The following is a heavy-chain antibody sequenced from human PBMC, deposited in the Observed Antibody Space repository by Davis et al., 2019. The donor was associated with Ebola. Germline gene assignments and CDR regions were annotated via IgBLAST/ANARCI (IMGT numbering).Heavy chain of an antibody. D-gene: IGHD1-7*01. J-gene: IGHJ4*02. V-gene: IGHV3-30*02. CDR2: IWFDGKTK. Sequence: GGSLRLSCAASGLSFIRYGIHWVRQAPGKGLEWVAFIWFDGKTKYYADSVKGRFTISRDNSENTLSLQMNSLRIEDTAVYYCARDQDGPGPTVDYWGQGALVTVSS. CDR1: GLSFIRYG. CDR3: ARDQDGPGPTVDY.